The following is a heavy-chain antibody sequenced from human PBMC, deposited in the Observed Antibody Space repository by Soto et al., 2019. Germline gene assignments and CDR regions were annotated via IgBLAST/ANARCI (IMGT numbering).Heavy chain of an antibody. V-gene: IGHV1-3*01. CDR2: INAGNGNT. CDR1: GYTFTSYA. Sequence: ASVKVSCKASGYTFTSYAMHWVRQAPGQRLEWMGWINAGNGNTKYSQKFQGRVTITRDTSASTAYMELSSLRSEDTAVYYCARDRPQYCSSWYWGYHYYGQAVSGRGTSVTVSS. CDR3: ARDRPQYCSSWYWGYHYYGQAV. D-gene: IGHD6-13*01. J-gene: IGHJ6*01.